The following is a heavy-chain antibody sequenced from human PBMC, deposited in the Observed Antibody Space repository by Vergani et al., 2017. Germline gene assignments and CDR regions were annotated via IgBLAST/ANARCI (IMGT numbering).Heavy chain of an antibody. J-gene: IGHJ6*02. CDR1: GFTFSSYA. D-gene: IGHD3-16*01. CDR2: ISYDGSNK. CDR3: AKFSSRGGNYYYGMDV. Sequence: QVQLVESGGGVVQPGRSLRLSCAASGFTFSSYAMHWVRQAPGKGLEWVAVISYDGSNKYYADSVKGRFTISRDNSKNTLYLQMNSLRAEDTAVYYCAKFSSRGGNYYYGMDVWGQGTTVTVSS. V-gene: IGHV3-30-3*02.